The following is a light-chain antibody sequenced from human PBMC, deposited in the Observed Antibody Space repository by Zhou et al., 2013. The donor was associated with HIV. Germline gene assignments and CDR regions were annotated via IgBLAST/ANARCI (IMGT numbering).Light chain of an antibody. CDR3: MQSIQLLYT. CDR2: EAS. CDR1: HSLLHSDGKTY. V-gene: IGKV2D-29*01. J-gene: IGKJ2*01. Sequence: DVVMTQSPLSLSVTPGQPASMSCKSSHSLLHSDGKTYLYWYLQKAGQPPQLLIYEASNRFSGVPERFSGSGSGTNFTLKISRVEVEDVGIYYCMQSIQLLYTFGPGDQAGDQT.